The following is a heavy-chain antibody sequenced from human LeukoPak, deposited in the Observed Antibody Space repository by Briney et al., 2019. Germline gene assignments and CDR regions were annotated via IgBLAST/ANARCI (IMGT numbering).Heavy chain of an antibody. CDR2: VSAYNGNT. D-gene: IGHD4/OR15-4a*01. V-gene: IGHV1-18*01. Sequence: VASVKVSCKASSYTFTIYGISWVRQAPGQGLECMGWVSAYNGNTNYAQKLQGRVTMTTDTSTSTAYMELRSLRSDDTPVYYSARGRSWCSFDLWGQANLLTLFS. CDR1: SYTFTIYG. CDR3: ARGRSWCSFDL. J-gene: IGHJ4*02.